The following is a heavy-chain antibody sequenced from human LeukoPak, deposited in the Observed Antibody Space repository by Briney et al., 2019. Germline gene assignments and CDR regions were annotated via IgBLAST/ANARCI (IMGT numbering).Heavy chain of an antibody. CDR3: ARHWGGVPAALDY. CDR2: IYYSGST. J-gene: IGHJ4*02. V-gene: IGHV4-39*01. Sequence: SETLSLTCTVSGGSISSSSYYWGWLRQPPGKGLEWIGSIYYSGSTYYNPSLKSRFTISVYTSKNLFSLKLSSVTAADTVVYYCARHWGGVPAALDYWGQGTLVTVSS. D-gene: IGHD2-2*01. CDR1: GGSISSSSYY.